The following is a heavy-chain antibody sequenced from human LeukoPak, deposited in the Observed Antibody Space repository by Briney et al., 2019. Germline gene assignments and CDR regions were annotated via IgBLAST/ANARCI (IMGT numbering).Heavy chain of an antibody. V-gene: IGHV4-59*01. J-gene: IGHJ4*02. Sequence: PSETLSLICTVSGGSISSYYWSWIRQPPGKGLEWIGYIYYSGSTNYNPSLKSRVTISVDTSKNQFSLKLSSVTAADTAVYYCARGRLIDYYFDYWGQGTLVTVSS. D-gene: IGHD3-16*01. CDR3: ARGRLIDYYFDY. CDR2: IYYSGST. CDR1: GGSISSYY.